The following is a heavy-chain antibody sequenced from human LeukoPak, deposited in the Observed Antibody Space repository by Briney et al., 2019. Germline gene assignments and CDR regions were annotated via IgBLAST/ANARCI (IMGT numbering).Heavy chain of an antibody. D-gene: IGHD6-13*01. J-gene: IGHJ4*02. CDR3: AKGTGYSSSWTSYTADY. CDR1: GFTLSTYG. CDR2: VSFDGSNK. V-gene: IGHV3-30*18. Sequence: GGSLRLSCAASGFTLSTYGMHWVRQAPGRGLEWVALVSFDGSNKYYADSVKGRFTISRDNSKNTLYLQMSSLRPEDTAVYYCAKGTGYSSSWTSYTADYWGQGTLVTVSS.